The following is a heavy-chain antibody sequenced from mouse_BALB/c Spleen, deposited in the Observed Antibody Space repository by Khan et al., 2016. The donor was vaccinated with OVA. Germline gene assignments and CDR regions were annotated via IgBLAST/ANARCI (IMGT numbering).Heavy chain of an antibody. D-gene: IGHD2-4*01. V-gene: IGHV5-6-3*01. CDR3: ASDFPMIVAMDY. Sequence: EVELVESGGGLVQPGGSLKLSCAAAGFTFSTYGMSWVRQTPDKRLELVTTINSNGGSTYYPDSVKGRFTLSRDNAKNTLYLQMSSLRSEDTAMYYCASDFPMIVAMDYWGQGISVTVSS. CDR2: INSNGGST. J-gene: IGHJ4*01. CDR1: GFTFSTYG.